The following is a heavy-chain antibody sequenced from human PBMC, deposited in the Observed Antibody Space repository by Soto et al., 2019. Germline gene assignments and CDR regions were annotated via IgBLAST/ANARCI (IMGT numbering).Heavy chain of an antibody. CDR3: ARDIRITIFGVVPHMDV. D-gene: IGHD3-3*01. J-gene: IGHJ6*02. CDR1: GYTFTSYY. V-gene: IGHV1-46*01. CDR2: INPSGGST. Sequence: ASVKVSCKASGYTFTSYYMHWVRQAPGQGLEWMGIINPSGGSTSYAQKFQGRVTMTRDTSTSTVYMELSSLRSEDTAVYYCARDIRITIFGVVPHMDVWGQGTTVTVSS.